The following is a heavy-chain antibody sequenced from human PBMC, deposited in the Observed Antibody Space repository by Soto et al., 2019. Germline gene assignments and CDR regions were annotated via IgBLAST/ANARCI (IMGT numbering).Heavy chain of an antibody. CDR1: GGTFGNSA. CDR2: ISAYNGNT. V-gene: IGHV1-18*01. D-gene: IGHD3-10*01. CDR3: ARGVGSGSYYNQYNWFDP. Sequence: ASVKVSCKASGGTFGNSAISWVRQAPGQGLEWMGWISAYNGNTKYAQKLQGRVTMTTDTSTSTAYMELRSLRSDDTAVYYCARGVGSGSYYNQYNWFDPWGQGTLVTVSS. J-gene: IGHJ5*02.